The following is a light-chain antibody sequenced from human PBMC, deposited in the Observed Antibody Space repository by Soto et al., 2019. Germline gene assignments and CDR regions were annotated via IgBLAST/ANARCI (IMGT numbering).Light chain of an antibody. CDR2: AAS. CDR3: HQNYNVPPWT. V-gene: IGKV1-39*01. Sequence: DIQMTQSPSALSASVGDRVTITCRASQSISNYLDWYQVKPGKAPELLIYAASSLRSGVPSRFSGSGSGTEFTLTISNLQAEDFATYYCHQNYNVPPWTFGQGTKVEIK. J-gene: IGKJ1*01. CDR1: QSISNY.